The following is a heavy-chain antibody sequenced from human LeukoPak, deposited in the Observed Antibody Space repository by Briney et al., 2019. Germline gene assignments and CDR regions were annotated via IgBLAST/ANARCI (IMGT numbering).Heavy chain of an antibody. CDR3: ATWYYYDSSDYYLGDY. Sequence: GASVKVSCKVSGYTLTEFSMHWERQAPGKGLEWMGGFDPEDGETIYAQELQGRVTMTKDTSTDTAYMELSSLRSEDTAVYYCATWYYYDSSDYYLGDYWGQGTLVTVSS. CDR2: FDPEDGET. J-gene: IGHJ4*02. D-gene: IGHD3-22*01. CDR1: GYTLTEFS. V-gene: IGHV1-24*01.